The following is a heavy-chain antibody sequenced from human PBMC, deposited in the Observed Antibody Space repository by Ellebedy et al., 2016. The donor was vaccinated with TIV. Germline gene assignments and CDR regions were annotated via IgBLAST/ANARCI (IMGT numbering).Heavy chain of an antibody. J-gene: IGHJ4*02. Sequence: GESLKISCAASGFTFSNYWMHWVRQAPGKGLVWVSQINIDGSGTNYADSVKGRFSISRDNAKSTLYLQMNTLRAEDTAVYYCATKQAGGSGIDYWGQGTLVTVSS. V-gene: IGHV3-74*01. CDR2: INIDGSGT. D-gene: IGHD3-10*01. CDR1: GFTFSNYW. CDR3: ATKQAGGSGIDY.